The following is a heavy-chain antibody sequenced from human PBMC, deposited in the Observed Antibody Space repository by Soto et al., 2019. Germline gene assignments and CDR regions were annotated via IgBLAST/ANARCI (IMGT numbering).Heavy chain of an antibody. CDR2: INPSGGST. CDR1: GYTFTSYY. CDR3: AREGGAGCYQCYYGLDC. D-gene: IGHD3-16*02. J-gene: IGHJ6*01. Sequence: SLQASCTASGYTFTSYYMHWVRQAPGQGLEWMGIINPSGGSTSYAQKFQGRVTMTRDTSTSTVYMELSSLRSEDTAVYYCAREGGAGCYQCYYGLDCCGQGITLIV. V-gene: IGHV1-46*01.